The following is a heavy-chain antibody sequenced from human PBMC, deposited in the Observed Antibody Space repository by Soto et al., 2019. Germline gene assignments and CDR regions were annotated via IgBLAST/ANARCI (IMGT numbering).Heavy chain of an antibody. J-gene: IGHJ2*01. Sequence: QVQLVQSGGEVKKPGASVKVSCQASDYTFSDYAISWVRQAPGQGLEWMGWISASTRNTDQAQNFQGRVIMTLDTSTNTAYMELRSLRSDDTAVYYCVRCYCSVGSGYASWHFDLWGRGTLVTVSS. D-gene: IGHD2-15*01. V-gene: IGHV1-18*01. CDR3: VRCYCSVGSGYASWHFDL. CDR2: ISASTRNT. CDR1: DYTFSDYA.